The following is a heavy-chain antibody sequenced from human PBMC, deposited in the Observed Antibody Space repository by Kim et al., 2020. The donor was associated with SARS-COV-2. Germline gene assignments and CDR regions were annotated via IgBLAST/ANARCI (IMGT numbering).Heavy chain of an antibody. CDR2: ISLGSGRT. J-gene: IGHJ4*02. CDR1: GLNIMDYV. CDR3: AADVAGDYKSPYDF. Sequence: GGSLRLSCVASGLNIMDYVIGWVRHVPGKGLGWVSSISLGSGRTFYADPVVGGFTISRDVSTRTVTLQMTSLRAEDMAMNYCAADVAGDYKSPYDFWSQETLVTVSS. V-gene: IGHV3-23*01. D-gene: IGHD3-9*01.